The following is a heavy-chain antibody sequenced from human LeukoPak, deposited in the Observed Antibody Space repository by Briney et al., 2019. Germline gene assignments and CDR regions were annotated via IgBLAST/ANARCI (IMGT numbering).Heavy chain of an antibody. D-gene: IGHD3-3*01. V-gene: IGHV1-18*01. J-gene: IGHJ1*01. CDR1: GYTFTSYG. CDR3: ARYEYDFWSGESPTGSKYFQH. CDR2: INTYNVNT. Sequence: ASVKVSCKASGYTFTSYGISWVRQAPGQGLEWMGWINTYNVNTNYSTTLKVRVTMTTDPSTSTAYMELRSMRSDDTAVYYCARYEYDFWSGESPTGSKYFQHWGQGTLVTVSS.